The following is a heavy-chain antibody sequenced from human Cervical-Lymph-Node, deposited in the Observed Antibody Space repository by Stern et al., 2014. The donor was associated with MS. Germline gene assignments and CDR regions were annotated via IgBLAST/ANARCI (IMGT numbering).Heavy chain of an antibody. D-gene: IGHD6-13*01. V-gene: IGHV3-33*01. J-gene: IGHJ6*02. Sequence: QVQLMQSGGGVVQPGRSLRLSCAASGFTFSSYGMHWVRQAPGKGLEWVGVIWYDGSNKYYADSVKGRFTISRDNSKNTLYLQMNSLRAEDTAVYYCARSSSPSPYYYYGMDVWGQGTTVTVSS. CDR3: ARSSSPSPYYYYGMDV. CDR1: GFTFSSYG. CDR2: IWYDGSNK.